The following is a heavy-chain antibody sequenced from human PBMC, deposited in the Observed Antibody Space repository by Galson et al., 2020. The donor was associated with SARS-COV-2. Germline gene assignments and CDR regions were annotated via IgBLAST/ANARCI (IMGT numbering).Heavy chain of an antibody. CDR1: GFTFSRYA. CDR2: ISGNGGST. CDR3: ATPRLQTIDAFDF. J-gene: IGHJ3*01. Sequence: GGSLRLSCVASGFTFSRYAMSWVRQAPGKGLEWVSAISGNGGSTYSADSVKGRFTISRDNSKNTLYLQMNSLRAEDTAVYYCATPRLQTIDAFDFWGQGTMVTVSS. D-gene: IGHD2-15*01. V-gene: IGHV3-23*01.